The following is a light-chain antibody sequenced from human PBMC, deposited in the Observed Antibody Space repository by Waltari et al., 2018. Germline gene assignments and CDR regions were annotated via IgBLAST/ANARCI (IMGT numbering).Light chain of an antibody. CDR3: AAWDDSLSGWL. CDR1: RSHIGSVY. V-gene: IGLV1-47*01. J-gene: IGLJ3*02. Sequence: QSVLTQPPSVSGTPGQEVTISCSGSRSHIGSVYIYWYQHFPGMAPKLLIFRNKQPPSGVPDRFSASKSETSASLAISGLRSEDEADYYCAAWDDSLSGWLFGGGTKLTVL. CDR2: RNK.